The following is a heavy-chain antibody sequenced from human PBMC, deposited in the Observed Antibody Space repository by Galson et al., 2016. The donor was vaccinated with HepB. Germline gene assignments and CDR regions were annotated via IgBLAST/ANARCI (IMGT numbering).Heavy chain of an antibody. J-gene: IGHJ6*02. CDR2: ISTGGSYI. CDR3: ARDGTSGDDFWSGYLHYYGMDV. CDR1: GFTFRSYA. V-gene: IGHV3-21*01. D-gene: IGHD3-3*01. Sequence: SCAASGFTFRSYALSWVRQAPGKGLEWVSSISTGGSYIYYADSVKGRFTTSRDDAKNSLDLQMSSLRVDDTAVYFCARDGTSGDDFWSGYLHYYGMDVWGQGTTVTVSS.